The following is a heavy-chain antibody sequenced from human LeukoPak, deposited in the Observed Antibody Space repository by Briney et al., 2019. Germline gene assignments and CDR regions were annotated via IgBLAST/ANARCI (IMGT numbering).Heavy chain of an antibody. CDR1: GCSISSYY. CDR2: IYYSGST. V-gene: IGHV4-59*01. D-gene: IGHD5-18*01. J-gene: IGHJ4*02. CDR3: ARDKEYSYGHFDY. Sequence: NPSETLSLTCTVSGCSISSYYWSWIRQPPGQGLEWIGYIYYSGSTNYNPSLKSRVTISVDTSKNQFSLKLSSVTAADTAVYYCARDKEYSYGHFDYWGQGTLVTVSS.